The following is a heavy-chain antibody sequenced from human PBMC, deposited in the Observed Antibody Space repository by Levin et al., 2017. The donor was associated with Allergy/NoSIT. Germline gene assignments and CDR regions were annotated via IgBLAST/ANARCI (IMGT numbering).Heavy chain of an antibody. D-gene: IGHD3-16*01. CDR3: TRGLGGTGYLDY. Sequence: GESLKISCKASGYTFTSYYMHWMRQAPGQGLEWIGLIHPSGTSTNYAQKFQGRVTMTRDTSTSTIYMELSSLRSEDTALYYCTRGLGGTGYLDYWGQGTLVTVSS. CDR1: GYTFTSYY. J-gene: IGHJ4*02. V-gene: IGHV1-46*01. CDR2: IHPSGTST.